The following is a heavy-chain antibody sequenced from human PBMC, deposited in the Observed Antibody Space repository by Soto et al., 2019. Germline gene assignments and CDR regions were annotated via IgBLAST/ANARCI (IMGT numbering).Heavy chain of an antibody. D-gene: IGHD6-6*01. CDR1: GGTFSSYA. CDR2: IIPIFGTA. J-gene: IGHJ4*02. Sequence: SVKVSCKASGGTFSSYAISWVRQAPGQGLEWMGGIIPIFGTANYAQKFQGRVTIAADESTSTAYMELSSLRSEDTAVYYCARDGPYSSSSSRPFDYWGQGTLVTVSS. V-gene: IGHV1-69*13. CDR3: ARDGPYSSSSSRPFDY.